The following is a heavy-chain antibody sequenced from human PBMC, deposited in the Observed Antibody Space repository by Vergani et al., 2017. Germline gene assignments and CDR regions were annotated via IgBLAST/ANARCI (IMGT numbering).Heavy chain of an antibody. Sequence: EVQLVESGGGLVQPGGSLRLSCAASGFTFSSYWMHWVRQAPGKGLVWVSRINSDGSSTSYADSVKGRFTISRDNAKNTLYLQMNSLRAEDTAVYYCASLTARVQMDYYYMDVWGKGTTVTVSS. CDR2: INSDGSST. D-gene: IGHD5-18*01. V-gene: IGHV3-74*01. J-gene: IGHJ6*03. CDR3: ASLTARVQMDYYYMDV. CDR1: GFTFSSYW.